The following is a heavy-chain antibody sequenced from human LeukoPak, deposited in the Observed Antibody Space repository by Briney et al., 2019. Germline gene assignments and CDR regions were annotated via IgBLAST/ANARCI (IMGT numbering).Heavy chain of an antibody. V-gene: IGHV1-18*01. Sequence: ASVKVSCKASGYTFTSCGISWVRQAPGQGLEWMGWISAYNGNTNYAQKLQGRVTMTTDTSTSTAYMELRSLRSDDTAVYYCARALTYYYDSSGYYYSPYYFDYWGQGTLVTVSS. CDR3: ARALTYYYDSSGYYYSPYYFDY. J-gene: IGHJ4*02. CDR2: ISAYNGNT. D-gene: IGHD3-22*01. CDR1: GYTFTSCG.